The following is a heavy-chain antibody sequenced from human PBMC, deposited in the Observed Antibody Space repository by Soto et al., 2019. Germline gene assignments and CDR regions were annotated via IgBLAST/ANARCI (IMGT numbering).Heavy chain of an antibody. Sequence: GGSLRLSCAASGFTFSDYYMSWIRQAPGKGLEWVSYISSSGSTIYYADSVKGRFTISRDNAKNSLYLQMNSLRAEDTAVYYCARDGPDYYGSGSAYYYYYYGMDVWGQGTTVTVSS. V-gene: IGHV3-11*01. J-gene: IGHJ6*02. CDR1: GFTFSDYY. CDR3: ARDGPDYYGSGSAYYYYYYGMDV. CDR2: ISSSGSTI. D-gene: IGHD3-10*01.